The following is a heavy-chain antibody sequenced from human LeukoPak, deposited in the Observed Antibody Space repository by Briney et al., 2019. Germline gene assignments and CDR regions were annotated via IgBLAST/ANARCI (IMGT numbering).Heavy chain of an antibody. V-gene: IGHV1-3*01. CDR1: GYTFTSYA. CDR2: IYAGNGNT. CDR3: ARGGEGDNEDYFDY. J-gene: IGHJ4*02. Sequence: GASVKVSCKASGYTFTSYAMHWVRQAPGQRLEWMGWIYAGNGNTKYSQKFQGRVTITRDTSASTAYMELSSLRSEDTAVYYCARGGEGDNEDYFDYWGQGTLVTVSS. D-gene: IGHD3-10*01.